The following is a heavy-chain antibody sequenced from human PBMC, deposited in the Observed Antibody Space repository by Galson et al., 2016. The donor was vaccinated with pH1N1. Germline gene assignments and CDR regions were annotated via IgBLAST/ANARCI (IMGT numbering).Heavy chain of an antibody. CDR1: GGTFSSYA. J-gene: IGHJ6*02. Sequence: SVKVSCKASGGTFSSYAISWVRQAPGQGLEWMGGIIGMFGTTNYAQKFQGRVTITTDELTSTDNMELSSLRSDDTAEYYRARGPYYYSSGLDVWGQGTTVTVSS. V-gene: IGHV1-69*05. CDR3: ARGPYYYSSGLDV. CDR2: IIGMFGTT.